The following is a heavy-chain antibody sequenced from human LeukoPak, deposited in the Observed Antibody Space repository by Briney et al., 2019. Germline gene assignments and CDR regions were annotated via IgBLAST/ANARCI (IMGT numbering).Heavy chain of an antibody. V-gene: IGHV3-23*01. CDR2: ISGSGGST. J-gene: IGHJ5*02. CDR1: GFTFSSYA. CDR3: ARLVVVAASWFDP. D-gene: IGHD2-15*01. Sequence: PGGSLRLSCAASGFTFSSYAMSWVRQAPGKGLEWVSAISGSGGSTYYADSVKGRFTISRDNSKNTLYPQTNSLRAEDTAVYYCARLVVVAASWFDPWGQGTLVTVSS.